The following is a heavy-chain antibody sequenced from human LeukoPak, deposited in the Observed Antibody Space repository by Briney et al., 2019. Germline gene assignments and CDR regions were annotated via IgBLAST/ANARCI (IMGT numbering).Heavy chain of an antibody. CDR3: ARGSSVTAMGPFDY. D-gene: IGHD5-18*01. J-gene: IGHJ4*02. V-gene: IGHV1-69*04. CDR2: IIPILGIA. CDR1: EGTSSSYA. Sequence: SVKVSCKASEGTSSSYAISWVRQAPGQGLEWMGRIIPILGIANYAQKFQGRVTITADKSTSTAYMDLSSLTSDDTAVYYCARGSSVTAMGPFDYWGQGTLVTVSS.